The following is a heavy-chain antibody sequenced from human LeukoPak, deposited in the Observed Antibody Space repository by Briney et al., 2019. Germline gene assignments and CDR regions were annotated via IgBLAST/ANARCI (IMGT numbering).Heavy chain of an antibody. V-gene: IGHV4-34*01. D-gene: IGHD2-2*01. CDR2: INHSGST. CDR1: GGSFSGYY. J-gene: IGHJ6*02. CDR3: ARVGYCSSTSCPSSYYYYYGMDV. Sequence: KPSETLSLTCAVYGGSFSGYYWSWIRQPPGKGLEWIGEINHSGSTNYNPSLKSRVTISVDTSKNQFSLKLSSVTAADTAVYYCARVGYCSSTSCPSSYYYYYGMDVWGQGTTVTVSS.